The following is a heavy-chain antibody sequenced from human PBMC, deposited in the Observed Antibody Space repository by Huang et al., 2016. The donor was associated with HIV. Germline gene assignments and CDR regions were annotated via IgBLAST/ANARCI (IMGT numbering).Heavy chain of an antibody. CDR1: GYIFTDYY. V-gene: IGHV1-2*02. J-gene: IGHJ5*02. D-gene: IGHD3-10*01. CDR2: ANRKSGAT. Sequence: QVQLVQSGAEVKKPGASVKVSCRTSGYIFTDYYIHWVRQAHGQGLELMGWANRKSGATNQAQRVQGRLHMTTDTSTSAVYMELANLRSDDTAVDYCARSVVRGLIIRFDPWGQGTLVTGSS. CDR3: ARSVVRGLIIRFDP.